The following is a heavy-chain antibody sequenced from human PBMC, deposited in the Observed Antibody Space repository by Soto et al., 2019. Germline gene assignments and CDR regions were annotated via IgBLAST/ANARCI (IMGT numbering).Heavy chain of an antibody. D-gene: IGHD6-13*01. V-gene: IGHV4-59*01. CDR2: IYYSGST. Sequence: SETLSLTCTVSGGSISSYYWSWIRRPPGKGLEWIGYIYYSGSTNYNPSLKSRVTISVDTSKNQFSLKLSSVTAADTAVYYCARGGSSSWYGNPHPYYYGMDVWGQGTTVTVSS. CDR3: ARGGSSSWYGNPHPYYYGMDV. J-gene: IGHJ6*02. CDR1: GGSISSYY.